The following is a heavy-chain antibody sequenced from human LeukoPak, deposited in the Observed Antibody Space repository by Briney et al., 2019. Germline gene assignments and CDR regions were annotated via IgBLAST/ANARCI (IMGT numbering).Heavy chain of an antibody. J-gene: IGHJ6*03. CDR1: GGSISSGGYY. Sequence: SETLSLTCTVSGGSISSGGYYWSWIRQPPGKGLEWIGYIYHSGSTYYNPSLKSRVTISVDRSKNQFSLKLSSVTAADTAVYYCARVEAPYYYYMDVWGKGTTVTVSS. V-gene: IGHV4-30-2*01. CDR3: ARVEAPYYYYMDV. CDR2: IYHSGST.